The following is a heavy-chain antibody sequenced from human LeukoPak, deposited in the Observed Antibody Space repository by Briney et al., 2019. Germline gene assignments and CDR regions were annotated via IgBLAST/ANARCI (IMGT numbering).Heavy chain of an antibody. CDR1: GFTFSSYA. V-gene: IGHV3-23*01. J-gene: IGHJ4*02. Sequence: PGGSLRLSCAASGFTFSSYAMSWVRQAPGKGLEWVSAISGSGGSTYYADSVKGRFTISRDNAKNTLYLQMNSLRAEDTAVYYCARDLRRYFDYWGQGTLVTVSS. CDR3: ARDLRRYFDY. CDR2: ISGSGGST.